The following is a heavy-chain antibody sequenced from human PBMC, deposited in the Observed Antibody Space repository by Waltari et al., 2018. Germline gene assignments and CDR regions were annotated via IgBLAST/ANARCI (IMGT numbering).Heavy chain of an antibody. CDR3: ARNADPGNDWYFDL. Sequence: VQLVESGGVVVQPGGSLRLSCAASGFTFDDYAMHWVRQAPGKGLEWVADIWANGNDKDYIGSGKGRFTISRDSSRNTVDLQMNSLRVEDTAIYYCARNADPGNDWYFDLWGRGTLVAVSS. CDR1: GFTFDDYA. CDR2: IWANGNDK. D-gene: IGHD6-13*01. J-gene: IGHJ2*01. V-gene: IGHV3-33*08.